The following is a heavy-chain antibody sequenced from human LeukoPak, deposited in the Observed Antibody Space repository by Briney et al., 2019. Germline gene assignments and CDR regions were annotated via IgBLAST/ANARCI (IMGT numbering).Heavy chain of an antibody. V-gene: IGHV3-66*01. CDR3: ASYRYGSSFAFDI. D-gene: IGHD6-6*01. J-gene: IGHJ3*02. Sequence: TGGSLRLSCGASGFTVSTNYMSWVRQAPGKGLEWVSIIYSGGSTYYADSVKGRFTISRDNSKNTLYLQMNSRRAEDTAVYYCASYRYGSSFAFDIWGQGTMVTVSS. CDR1: GFTVSTNY. CDR2: IYSGGST.